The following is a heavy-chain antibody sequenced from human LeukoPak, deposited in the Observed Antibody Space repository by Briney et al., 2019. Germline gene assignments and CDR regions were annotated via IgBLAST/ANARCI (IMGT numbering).Heavy chain of an antibody. Sequence: SQTLSLTCTVSGGSISSGGYYWSWIRQPPGKGLEWIGYIYHSGSTYYNPSLKSRVTISVDTSKNQFSLKLSSVTAADTAVYYCARQVGSEYSDYWGQGTLVTVSS. J-gene: IGHJ4*02. CDR2: IYHSGST. D-gene: IGHD2-21*01. CDR1: GGSISSGGYY. V-gene: IGHV4-30-2*03. CDR3: ARQVGSEYSDY.